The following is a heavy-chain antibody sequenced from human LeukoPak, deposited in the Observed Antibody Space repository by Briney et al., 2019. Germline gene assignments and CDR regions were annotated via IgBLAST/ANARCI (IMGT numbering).Heavy chain of an antibody. D-gene: IGHD6-19*01. CDR1: GFTFSSYE. J-gene: IGHJ1*01. CDR2: ISSSGSTI. CDR3: VRPDSGWYEGHFQH. V-gene: IGHV3-48*03. Sequence: PGESLRLSCAASGFTFSSYEMNWVRQAPGKGLEWVSYISSSGSTIYYADSVKGRFTISRDNSKNTQYLQMSSLRAEDTAVYYCVRPDSGWYEGHFQHWGQGTLVTVSS.